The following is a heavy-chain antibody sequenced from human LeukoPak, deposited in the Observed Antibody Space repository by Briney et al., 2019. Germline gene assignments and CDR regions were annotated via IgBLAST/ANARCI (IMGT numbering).Heavy chain of an antibody. CDR2: VDHTGST. CDR1: DDSITMYY. J-gene: IGHJ6*03. Sequence: SETLSLTCSVSDDSITMYYWTWIRQPPGKGLEWIGYVDHTGSTNFNPSLNGRVSISRDTSKNLFSLRLRSVTAADTAVYFCARGRVSSSSWYSTYYYYFYMDVWGKGTTVTVSS. CDR3: ARGRVSSSSWYSTYYYYFYMDV. V-gene: IGHV4-59*01. D-gene: IGHD6-13*01.